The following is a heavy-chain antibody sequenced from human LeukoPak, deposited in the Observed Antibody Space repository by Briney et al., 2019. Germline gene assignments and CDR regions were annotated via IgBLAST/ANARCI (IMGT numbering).Heavy chain of an antibody. CDR2: ISSSSSYI. J-gene: IGHJ4*02. D-gene: IGHD5-24*01. CDR1: GFTFSSYS. V-gene: IGHV3-21*01. Sequence: GGSLRLSCAASGFTFSSYSMNWVRQAPGKGLEWVSSISSSSSYIYYADSVKGRFTISRDNAKNSLYLQMNSLRAEDTAVYYCARDFTTGDGYNRYYFDYWGQGTLVTVSS. CDR3: ARDFTTGDGYNRYYFDY.